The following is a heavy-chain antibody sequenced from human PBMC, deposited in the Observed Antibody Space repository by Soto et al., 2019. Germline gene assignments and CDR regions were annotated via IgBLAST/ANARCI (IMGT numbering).Heavy chain of an antibody. D-gene: IGHD3-3*01. CDR1: GFSFGNYW. V-gene: IGHV3-7*03. J-gene: IGHJ4*02. CDR2: IKEDGSER. CDR3: ARDVGPVTIFGEALSGYFDF. Sequence: EVQLVESGGGLVQPGGSLRLSCAVSGFSFGNYWMSWVRQAPGKGLEWLASIKEDGSERYYLDSVKGRFTISRDNAKDSLSQQMNSLRGEDTAFYYCARDVGPVTIFGEALSGYFDFWGQGTLVTVSS.